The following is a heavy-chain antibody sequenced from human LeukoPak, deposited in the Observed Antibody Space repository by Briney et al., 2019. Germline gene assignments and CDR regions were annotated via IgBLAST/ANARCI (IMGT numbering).Heavy chain of an antibody. CDR1: GGSISSHY. V-gene: IGHV4-59*05. D-gene: IGHD3-10*01. CDR2: IYYSGST. Sequence: PSETLSLTCTVSGGSISSHYWSWIRQPPGKGLEWIGSIYYSGSTYYNPSLKSRVTISVDTSKNQFSLKLSSVTAADTAVYYCARQGYYYGSGSLGTLYYYYGMDVWGQGTLVTVSS. J-gene: IGHJ6*02. CDR3: ARQGYYYGSGSLGTLYYYYGMDV.